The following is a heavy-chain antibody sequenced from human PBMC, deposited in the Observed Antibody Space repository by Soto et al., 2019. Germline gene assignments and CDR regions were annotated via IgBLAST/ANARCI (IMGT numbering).Heavy chain of an antibody. V-gene: IGHV1-8*01. Sequence: VASVKVSCKASGYTFTSYDINWVRQATGQGLEWMGWMNPNSGNTGYAQKLQGRVTMTRNTSISTAYMELSSLRSEDTAVYYCARGVVAARRVHFDYWGQGTLVTVSS. CDR1: GYTFTSYD. CDR2: MNPNSGNT. CDR3: ARGVVAARRVHFDY. J-gene: IGHJ4*02. D-gene: IGHD6-6*01.